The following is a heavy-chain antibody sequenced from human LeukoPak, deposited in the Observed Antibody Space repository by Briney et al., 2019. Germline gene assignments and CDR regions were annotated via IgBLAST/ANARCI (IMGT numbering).Heavy chain of an antibody. D-gene: IGHD3-3*01. J-gene: IGHJ5*02. CDR2: IYSGGST. CDR1: GFTFSSYA. CDR3: ARVVGGSGSLIRLVGWFDP. V-gene: IGHV3-53*01. Sequence: PGGSLRLSCAASGFTFSSYAMSWVRQAPGKGLEWVSVIYSGGSTYYADSVKGRFTISRDNSKNTLYLQMNSLRAEDTAVYYCARVVGGSGSLIRLVGWFDPWGQGTLVTVSS.